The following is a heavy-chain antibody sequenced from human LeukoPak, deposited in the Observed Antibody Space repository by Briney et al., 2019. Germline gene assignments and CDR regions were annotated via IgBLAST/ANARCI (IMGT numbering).Heavy chain of an antibody. CDR3: GRWSPNPNDS. J-gene: IGHJ5*01. CDR2: ISAYSGRT. V-gene: IGHV1-18*01. Sequence: VSVKVSCKASGCTFINHGISWVRQAPGQGLEWMGWISAYSGRTEYAPNLQDRVTMTTDTSTTTAYMELRSLTSDDTAVYYCGRWSPNPNDSWGQGTLVTVSS. CDR1: GCTFINHG. D-gene: IGHD3-3*01.